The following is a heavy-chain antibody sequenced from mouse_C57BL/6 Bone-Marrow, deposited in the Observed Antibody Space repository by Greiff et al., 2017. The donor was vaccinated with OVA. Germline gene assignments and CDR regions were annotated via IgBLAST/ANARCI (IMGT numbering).Heavy chain of an antibody. V-gene: IGHV14-4*01. CDR3: TGGGYYFDY. CDR2: IDPENGDT. Sequence: VQLQQSGAELVRPGASVKLSCTASGFNIKDDYMHWVKQRPEQGLEWIGWIDPENGDTEYASKFQGKATITADTSSNTAYLQLSSLTSEDTAVYYCTGGGYYFDYWGQGTTLTVSS. J-gene: IGHJ2*01. CDR1: GFNIKDDY.